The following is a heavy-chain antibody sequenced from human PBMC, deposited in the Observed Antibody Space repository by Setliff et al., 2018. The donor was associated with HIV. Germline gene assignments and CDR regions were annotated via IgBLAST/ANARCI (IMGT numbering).Heavy chain of an antibody. D-gene: IGHD2-8*01. CDR2: KWYDGRNK. V-gene: IGHV3-33*01. J-gene: IGHJ6*03. CDR3: ARLCMLYEVGYYYYYMDV. CDR1: GFTFSSKG. Sequence: GGSLRLSCAASGFTFSSKGMHWVRQAPGKGLEWVAIKWYDGRNKYYADSVKCRFTISRDNAKNSLYLQMNSLRAEDTAVYYCARLCMLYEVGYYYYYMDVWGKGTTVTVSS.